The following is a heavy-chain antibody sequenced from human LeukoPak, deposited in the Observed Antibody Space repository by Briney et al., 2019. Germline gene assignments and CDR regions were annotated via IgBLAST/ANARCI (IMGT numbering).Heavy chain of an antibody. Sequence: HPGGSLRLSCAASGFTFSSYAMSWVRQAPGKGLEWVSGISGSGGSTYNADSVKGRFTISRDKSKNTLYLQMNSLRAEDTAVYYCAKDGSGRYYSSSKYFDYWGQGTLVTVSS. V-gene: IGHV3-23*01. CDR1: GFTFSSYA. CDR3: AKDGSGRYYSSSKYFDY. D-gene: IGHD1-26*01. CDR2: ISGSGGST. J-gene: IGHJ4*02.